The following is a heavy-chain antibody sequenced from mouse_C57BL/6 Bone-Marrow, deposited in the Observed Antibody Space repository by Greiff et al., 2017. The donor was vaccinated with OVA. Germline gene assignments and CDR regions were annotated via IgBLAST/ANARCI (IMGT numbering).Heavy chain of an antibody. Sequence: VQLQQSGPELVKPGASVKIPCKASGYTFTDYNMDWVKQSHGKSLEWIGDINPNNGGTNYNQKFKGKATLTVDKSSSTAYMELRSLISEDTAVYYCARAYYSNYDYAMDDWGQGTSVTVSS. J-gene: IGHJ4*01. V-gene: IGHV1-18*01. D-gene: IGHD2-5*01. CDR1: GYTFTDYN. CDR3: ARAYYSNYDYAMDD. CDR2: INPNNGGT.